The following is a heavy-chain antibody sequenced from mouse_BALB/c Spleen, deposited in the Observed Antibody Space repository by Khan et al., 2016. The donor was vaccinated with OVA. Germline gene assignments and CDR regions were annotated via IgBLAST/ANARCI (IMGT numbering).Heavy chain of an antibody. CDR3: ARSAI. Sequence: EVELVESGGGIVQPGGSLKRSCAASRLTISSYGMSLVRQTPDKRLELVATIDSNGSSTDYPDSVQHRFTSSGDNAKNARYLQMRSLKSEDTAKYYCARSAIWGQGTTLTVSS. CDR2: IDSNGSST. D-gene: IGHD2-12*01. J-gene: IGHJ2*01. CDR1: RLTISSYG. V-gene: IGHV5-6-3*01.